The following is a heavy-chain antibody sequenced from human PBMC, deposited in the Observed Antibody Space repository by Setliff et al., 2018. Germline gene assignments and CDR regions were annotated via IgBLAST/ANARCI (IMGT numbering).Heavy chain of an antibody. CDR1: GGSISSSSYY. CDR2: IYYSGST. V-gene: IGHV4-39*07. J-gene: IGHJ4*02. Sequence: PSETLSLTCTVSGGSISSSSYYWGWIRQPPGKGLEWIGSIYYSGSTYYNPSLKSRVTISVDKSKNQFSLKLSSVTAAETAVYYCARGWVDCGARGYWGQGTLVTVSS. D-gene: IGHD2-21*02. CDR3: ARGWVDCGARGY.